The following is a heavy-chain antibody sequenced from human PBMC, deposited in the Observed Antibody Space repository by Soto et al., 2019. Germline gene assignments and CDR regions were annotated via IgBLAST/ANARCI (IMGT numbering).Heavy chain of an antibody. CDR3: AKDRDSGTGCMDV. CDR2: ITGDSGAT. J-gene: IGHJ6*02. V-gene: IGHV3-23*01. Sequence: GGSLRLSCAASAFTFSSYGMSWVRQPPGKGLEWVSTITGDSGATFYADSVKGRFTISRDNSKNMLYLQMNSLRDEDTAVYYCAKDRDSGTGCMDVWGQGTTVTVSS. CDR1: AFTFSSYG. D-gene: IGHD3-9*01.